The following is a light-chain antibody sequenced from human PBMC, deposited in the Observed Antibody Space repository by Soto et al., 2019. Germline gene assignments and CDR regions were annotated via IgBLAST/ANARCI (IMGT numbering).Light chain of an antibody. Sequence: EIVLTQSPGTLSLSPGERATLSCRASQSVSNSYLAWYQQKPGQAPRLLIYDSSSRATGIPDRFSGSRSGTDVTLTISRLEPEDCAVYYCQQYHNSQYTFGQGTKLEIK. J-gene: IGKJ2*01. CDR1: QSVSNSY. CDR2: DSS. V-gene: IGKV3-20*01. CDR3: QQYHNSQYT.